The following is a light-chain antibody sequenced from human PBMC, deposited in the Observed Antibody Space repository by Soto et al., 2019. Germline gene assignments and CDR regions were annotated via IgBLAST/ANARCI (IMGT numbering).Light chain of an antibody. Sequence: DIQMTQSPSSLAASVGDRVTISCRASQGISNYLAWYQQKPGKVPKLLIYAASTLQSGVSSRFTGSGPGTDFTLTISSLQPEDVATYYCQKYNWPPFTFGPGTKVDIK. CDR3: QKYNWPPFT. CDR2: AAS. CDR1: QGISNY. J-gene: IGKJ3*01. V-gene: IGKV1-27*01.